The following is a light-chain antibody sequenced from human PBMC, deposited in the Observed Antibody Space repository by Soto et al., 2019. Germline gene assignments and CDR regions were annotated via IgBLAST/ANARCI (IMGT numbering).Light chain of an antibody. J-gene: IGLJ1*01. CDR2: DVI. CDR1: NTDVGAYDY. V-gene: IGLV2-14*03. CDR3: SSYSTISNLV. Sequence: QSALTQPASVSGSPGQSITISCSGTNTDVGAYDYVSGYQQHPGKAPKLILYDVINRPSGVSDSFSGSKSCNTYSLTISGLQAEDEAEYFCSSYSTISNLVFGTGTKLTVL.